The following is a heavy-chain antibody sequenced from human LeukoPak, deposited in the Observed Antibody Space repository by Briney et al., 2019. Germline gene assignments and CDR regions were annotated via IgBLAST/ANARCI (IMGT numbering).Heavy chain of an antibody. Sequence: ASVKVSCTASGYTFTSYGIRWVRQAPGQGMEWMGWISAYNGNTNYAQKLQGRVTITTDTPTSTAYMGLRSLRSDDTAVYYCAIEGGGYFDYWGQGTLVTVSS. CDR3: AIEGGGYFDY. J-gene: IGHJ4*02. CDR2: ISAYNGNT. D-gene: IGHD3-16*01. CDR1: GYTFTSYG. V-gene: IGHV1-18*01.